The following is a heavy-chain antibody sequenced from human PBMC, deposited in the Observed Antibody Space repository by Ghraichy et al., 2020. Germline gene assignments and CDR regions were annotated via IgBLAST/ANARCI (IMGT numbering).Heavy chain of an antibody. V-gene: IGHV3-33*01. J-gene: IGHJ4*02. Sequence: GSLRLSCAASGFTFSSYGMHWVRQAPGKGLEWVAVIWYDGSNKYYADSVKGRFTISRDNSKNTLYLQMNSLRAEDTAVYYCARDLYYYDSSGPVDYWGQGTLVTVSS. CDR1: GFTFSSYG. CDR2: IWYDGSNK. D-gene: IGHD3-22*01. CDR3: ARDLYYYDSSGPVDY.